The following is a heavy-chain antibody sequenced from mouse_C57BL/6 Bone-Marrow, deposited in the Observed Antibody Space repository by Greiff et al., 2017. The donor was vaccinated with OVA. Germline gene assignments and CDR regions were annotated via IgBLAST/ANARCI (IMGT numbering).Heavy chain of an antibody. Sequence: EVKLMESGGGLVQPGGSLSLSCAASGFTFTDYYMSWVRQPPGKALEWLGFIRNKANGYTTEYSASVKGRFTISRDNSQSILYLQMNALRAEDSATYYCARLRGYFDYWGQGTTLTVSS. J-gene: IGHJ2*01. V-gene: IGHV7-3*01. CDR3: ARLRGYFDY. CDR2: IRNKANGYTT. CDR1: GFTFTDYY.